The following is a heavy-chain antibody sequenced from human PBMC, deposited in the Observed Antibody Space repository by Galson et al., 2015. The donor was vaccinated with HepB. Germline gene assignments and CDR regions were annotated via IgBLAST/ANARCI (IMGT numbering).Heavy chain of an antibody. V-gene: IGHV3-7*03. CDR1: GFSFSDSW. Sequence: SLRLSCAASGFSFSDSWMTWVRQAPGKGLEWVASIRHDGGDTYYVDSVEGRFTVSRDNAKSSLYLQMNGLRAGDTAIYYYARDSGEEYFDYWGQGTLVTVSS. J-gene: IGHJ4*02. D-gene: IGHD2/OR15-2a*01. CDR3: ARDSGEEYFDY. CDR2: IRHDGGDT.